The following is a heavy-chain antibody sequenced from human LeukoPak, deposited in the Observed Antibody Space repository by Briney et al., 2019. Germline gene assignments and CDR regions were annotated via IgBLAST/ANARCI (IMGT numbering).Heavy chain of an antibody. J-gene: IGHJ4*02. CDR2: INWNGGST. CDR3: ARRGIAVAGTGVDY. V-gene: IGHV3-20*04. D-gene: IGHD6-19*01. Sequence: GSLRLSCAASGFTFDDYGMSWVRQPPGKGLEWVAGINWNGGSTGYADSVKGLFTISRDNAKNSLYLQMNSLRAEDTALYYCARRGIAVAGTGVDYWGQGTLVTVSS. CDR1: GFTFDDYG.